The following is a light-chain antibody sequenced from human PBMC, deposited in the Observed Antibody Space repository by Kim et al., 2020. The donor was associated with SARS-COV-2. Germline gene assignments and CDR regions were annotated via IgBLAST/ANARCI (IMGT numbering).Light chain of an antibody. CDR3: ATWDQSLSGWV. CDR1: TFNIGINT. Sequence: GQRVTLSCSGSTFNIGINTVSWYQQHAGTAPKVLIYTNSERPSGVPDRFSGSKSGTSASLAISGLQSEDEAEYYCATWDQSLSGWVFGGGTQLTVL. J-gene: IGLJ7*01. V-gene: IGLV1-44*01. CDR2: TNS.